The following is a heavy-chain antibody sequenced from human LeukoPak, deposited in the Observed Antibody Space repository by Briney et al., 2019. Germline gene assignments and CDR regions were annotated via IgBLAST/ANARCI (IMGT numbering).Heavy chain of an antibody. J-gene: IGHJ6*03. D-gene: IGHD5-12*01. Sequence: GGSLRLSCAASGFTFSDYYMSWIRQAPGKGLEWVSYISSSGSTIYYADSVKGRFTISRDNAKNSLYLQMNSLRAEDTAVYYCVRVEGYPFPYYYYYMDVWGKGTTVTVSS. CDR1: GFTFSDYY. V-gene: IGHV3-11*04. CDR3: VRVEGYPFPYYYYYMDV. CDR2: ISSSGSTI.